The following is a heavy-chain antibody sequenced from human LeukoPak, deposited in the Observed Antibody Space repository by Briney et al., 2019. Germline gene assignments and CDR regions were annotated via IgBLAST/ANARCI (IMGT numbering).Heavy chain of an antibody. D-gene: IGHD6-13*01. CDR1: GFTFSTYA. Sequence: GGSLRLSCAASGFTFSTYAMNWVRQAPGEGLKWVPCITGDSAYIYYADSVKGRFTISRDNAKNSLYLQMNSLRAEDTALYYCAKVRSSSWFNYFDYWGQGTLVTVSS. CDR2: ITGDSAYI. J-gene: IGHJ4*02. V-gene: IGHV3-21*04. CDR3: AKVRSSSWFNYFDY.